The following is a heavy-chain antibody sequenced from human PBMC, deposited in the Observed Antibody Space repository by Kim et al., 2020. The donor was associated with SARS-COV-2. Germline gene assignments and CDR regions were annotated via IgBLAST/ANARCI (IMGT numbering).Heavy chain of an antibody. CDR1: GFTFSSYS. V-gene: IGHV3-21*01. D-gene: IGHD6-19*01. CDR3: ARDLRIAVAGRRYYYYYGMDV. Sequence: GGSLRLSCAASGFTFSSYSMNWVRQAPGKGLEWVSSISSSSSYIYYADSVKGRFTISRDNAKNSLYLQMNSLRAEDTAVYYCARDLRIAVAGRRYYYYYGMDVWGQGTTVTVSS. J-gene: IGHJ6*02. CDR2: ISSSSSYI.